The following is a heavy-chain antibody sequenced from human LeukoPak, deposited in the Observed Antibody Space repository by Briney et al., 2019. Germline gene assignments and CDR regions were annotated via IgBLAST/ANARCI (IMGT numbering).Heavy chain of an antibody. Sequence: PGGSLRLSSAAYGFTCSSYSMNWVRQAPGKGLEWVSYISSSIITIYYADSVKGRFAISRDNAKNSLYLQINRLRAEDTAVYYCASESGAEAGHFDYWGQGTLVTVSS. CDR2: ISSSIITI. D-gene: IGHD6-19*01. CDR1: GFTCSSYS. V-gene: IGHV3-48*01. CDR3: ASESGAEAGHFDY. J-gene: IGHJ4*02.